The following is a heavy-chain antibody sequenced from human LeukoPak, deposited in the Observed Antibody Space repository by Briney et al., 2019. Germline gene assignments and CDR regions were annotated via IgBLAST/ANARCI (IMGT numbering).Heavy chain of an antibody. V-gene: IGHV1-2*04. Sequence: GASVKVSCKASGYTFTGYYMHWVRQAPGQGLEWMGWINPNSGGTNYAQKFQGWVTMTRDTSISTAYMELSRLRSDDTAVYYCARDQGVSGYGMDVWGQGTTVTVSS. D-gene: IGHD3-10*01. J-gene: IGHJ6*02. CDR3: ARDQGVSGYGMDV. CDR2: INPNSGGT. CDR1: GYTFTGYY.